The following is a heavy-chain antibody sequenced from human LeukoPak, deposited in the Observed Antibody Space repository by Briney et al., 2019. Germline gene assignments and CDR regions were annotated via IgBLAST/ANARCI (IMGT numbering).Heavy chain of an antibody. J-gene: IGHJ5*02. CDR1: GYTFTSYG. V-gene: IGHV1-18*01. CDR2: ITAYNGYT. D-gene: IGHD3-10*01. CDR3: ARDAGYGSGSYYGNWFDP. Sequence: GASVKVSCKASGYTFTSYGISWVRQAPGHGPEWMGWITAYNGYTNYAQKLQGRVNMTTDTSTSTADMELRSLRSDDTAVYYCARDAGYGSGSYYGNWFDPWGQGTLVTVSS.